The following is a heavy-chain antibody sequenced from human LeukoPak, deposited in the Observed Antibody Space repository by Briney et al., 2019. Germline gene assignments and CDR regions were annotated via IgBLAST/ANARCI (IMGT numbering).Heavy chain of an antibody. J-gene: IGHJ4*02. CDR1: GGSFSGYY. D-gene: IGHD6-19*01. CDR3: ARSGGYSSGRYYY. Sequence: SETLSLTCAFYGGSFSGYYWSWIREPPGKGLEWIGEINHSGSTNYNPSLKSRVTISVDTSKNQFSLKLSSVTAADTAVYYCARSGGYSSGRYYYWGQGTLVTLSS. CDR2: INHSGST. V-gene: IGHV4-34*01.